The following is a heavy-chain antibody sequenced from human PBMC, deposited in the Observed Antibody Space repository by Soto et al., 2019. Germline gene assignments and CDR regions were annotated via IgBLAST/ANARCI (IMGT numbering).Heavy chain of an antibody. CDR3: ARDGVGDTPFWGYLDY. CDR2: IRFDGSNI. CDR1: GSIFRGYG. Sequence: QVLLVESGGGVVQPGRSLRLSCAASGSIFRGYGMHWVRQAPGKGLEWVAVIRFDGSNIYYADFVMGRFTISRDNSKNMLYLEMNSLRVEGTAVYYSARDGVGDTPFWGYLDYWGQGTLVTVSS. J-gene: IGHJ4*02. D-gene: IGHD2-21*01. V-gene: IGHV3-33*01.